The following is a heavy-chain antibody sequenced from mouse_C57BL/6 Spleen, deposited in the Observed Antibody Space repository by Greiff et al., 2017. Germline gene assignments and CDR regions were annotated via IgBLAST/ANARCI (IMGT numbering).Heavy chain of an antibody. Sequence: VQLQQSGAELVRPGASVTLSCKASGYTFTDYEMHWVKQTPVHGLEWIGAIDPETGGTAYNQKFKGKAILTADKSSSTAYMELRSLTSEDSSVYYCTRRAMITTACDYWGQGTTLTVSS. V-gene: IGHV1-15*01. CDR2: IDPETGGT. CDR3: TRRAMITTACDY. J-gene: IGHJ2*01. D-gene: IGHD2-4*01. CDR1: GYTFTDYE.